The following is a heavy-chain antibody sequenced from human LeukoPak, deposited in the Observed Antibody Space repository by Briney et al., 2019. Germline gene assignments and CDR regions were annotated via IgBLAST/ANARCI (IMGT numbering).Heavy chain of an antibody. CDR3: ARHPSAAAPLDY. Sequence: PSETLSLTCTVSGGSISSYYWSWIRQPPGKGLEWIGYIYYSGSTNYNPSLKSRVTTSVDTSKNQFSLKLSSVTAADTAVYYCARHPSAAAPLDYWGQGTLVTVSS. J-gene: IGHJ4*02. V-gene: IGHV4-59*08. D-gene: IGHD2-2*01. CDR2: IYYSGST. CDR1: GGSISSYY.